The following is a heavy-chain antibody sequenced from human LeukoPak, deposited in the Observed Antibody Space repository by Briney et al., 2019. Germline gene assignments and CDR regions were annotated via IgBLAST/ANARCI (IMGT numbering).Heavy chain of an antibody. Sequence: GESLKISCKGSGYSFTSYWIGWGRQIPGEGLEWRGIIYPCGANTKYNPSFQSQVTISDDKSISTSSLQGRRLNAADTGMYCCARLGGSALDSWGQG. CDR1: GYSFTSYW. CDR2: IYPCGANT. D-gene: IGHD3-10*01. J-gene: IGHJ4*02. V-gene: IGHV5-51*01. CDR3: ARLGGSALDS.